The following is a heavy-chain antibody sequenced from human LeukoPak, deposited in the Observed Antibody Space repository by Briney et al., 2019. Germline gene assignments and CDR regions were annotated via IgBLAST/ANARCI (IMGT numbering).Heavy chain of an antibody. CDR3: AKPYCSSTSCYVGTNFDY. J-gene: IGHJ4*02. CDR1: GFTFSSYA. Sequence: GGSLRLSCAASGFTFSSYAMSWVRQAPGKGLELVSAISGSGGSTYYADSVKGRFTISRDNSKNTLYLQMNSLRAEDTAVYYCAKPYCSSTSCYVGTNFDYWGQGTLVTVSS. V-gene: IGHV3-23*01. D-gene: IGHD2-2*01. CDR2: ISGSGGST.